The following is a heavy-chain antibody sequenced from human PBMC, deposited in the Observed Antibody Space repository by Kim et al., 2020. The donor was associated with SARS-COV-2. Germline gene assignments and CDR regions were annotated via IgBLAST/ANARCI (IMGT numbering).Heavy chain of an antibody. CDR3: ARDARGSYYYYGMDV. D-gene: IGHD3-16*01. V-gene: IGHV4-31*03. CDR1: GGSISSGGYY. J-gene: IGHJ6*02. CDR2: IYYSGST. Sequence: SETLSLTCTVSGGSISSGGYYWSWIRQHPGKGLEWIGYIYYSGSTYYNPSLKSRVTISVDTSKNQFSLKLSSVTAADTAVYYCARDARGSYYYYGMDVWGQGTTVTVSS.